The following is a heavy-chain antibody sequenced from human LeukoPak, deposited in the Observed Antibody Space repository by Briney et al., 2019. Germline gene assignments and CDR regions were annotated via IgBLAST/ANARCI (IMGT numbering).Heavy chain of an antibody. CDR2: INDDGSFR. CDR3: ARVSGPGMNEYYHL. V-gene: IGHV3-74*01. J-gene: IGHJ1*01. D-gene: IGHD3-10*01. CDR1: GITYSGAW. Sequence: PGGSLRLSCAASGITYSGAWMHWVRQPPGKGLVWVSRINDDGSFRRYANSVKGRFTISRDNAKNTLFLQMDSLRAEDTAVYYCARVSGPGMNEYYHLWGQGTLVTVSS.